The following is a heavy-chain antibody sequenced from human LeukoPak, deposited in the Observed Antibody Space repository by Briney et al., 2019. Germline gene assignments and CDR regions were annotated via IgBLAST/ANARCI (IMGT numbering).Heavy chain of an antibody. CDR3: AREKAAGTIDY. Sequence: SVKVSCKASGGTFNNYAITWVRQAPGQGLEWMGGIIPMFGTTKYAQRFQGTVTITTDESTTTAYVELSSLRSDDTAVYYCAREKAAGTIDYWGQGTLVTVSS. D-gene: IGHD6-13*01. V-gene: IGHV1-69*05. CDR2: IIPMFGTT. J-gene: IGHJ4*02. CDR1: GGTFNNYA.